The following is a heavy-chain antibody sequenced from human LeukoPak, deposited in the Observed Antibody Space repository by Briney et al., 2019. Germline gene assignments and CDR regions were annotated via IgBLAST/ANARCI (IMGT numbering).Heavy chain of an antibody. J-gene: IGHJ4*02. Sequence: GRSLRLSCAASGFTVSTNYMSWVRQAPGKGLEWVSLIYSGGSTYYADSVKGRFTISRDNSENTLFLQMNSLRVEDTAMYYCAGSSRKYYFEYWGQGTLVTVSS. D-gene: IGHD6-13*01. V-gene: IGHV3-53*01. CDR2: IYSGGST. CDR1: GFTVSTNY. CDR3: AGSSRKYYFEY.